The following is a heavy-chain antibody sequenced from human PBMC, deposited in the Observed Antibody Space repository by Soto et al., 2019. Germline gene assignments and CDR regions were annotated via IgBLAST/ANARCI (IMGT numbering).Heavy chain of an antibody. CDR3: AKDRGGSIWSRSFDF. Sequence: EVQLLESGGGLVQPGGSLRLSCAASGFTFSSYAMSWVRQAPGKGLEWVSVISGTGVSTYYAVSVKGRFTISRDNSQNALSLQMNSLRAEDTAVYYCAKDRGGSIWSRSFDFWGQGTLVTVSS. J-gene: IGHJ4*02. D-gene: IGHD6-13*01. CDR2: ISGTGVST. V-gene: IGHV3-23*01. CDR1: GFTFSSYA.